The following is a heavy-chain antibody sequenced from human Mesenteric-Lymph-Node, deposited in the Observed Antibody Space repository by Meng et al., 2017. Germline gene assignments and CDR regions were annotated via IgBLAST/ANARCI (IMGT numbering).Heavy chain of an antibody. CDR1: GDTFTGYA. Sequence: SVKVSCKDSGDTFTGYAIHWVRQAPGQGLEWMGWINPIFGTANYAQKFQGRVTITADKSTSTDYMELSRLRSEETAVYYCARTYYEDSSGYYDPHDAFDIWGQGTMVTVSS. D-gene: IGHD3-22*01. V-gene: IGHV1-69*06. J-gene: IGHJ3*02. CDR3: ARTYYEDSSGYYDPHDAFDI. CDR2: INPIFGTA.